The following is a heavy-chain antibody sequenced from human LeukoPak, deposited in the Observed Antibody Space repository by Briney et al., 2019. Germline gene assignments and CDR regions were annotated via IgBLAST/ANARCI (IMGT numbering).Heavy chain of an antibody. D-gene: IGHD5-24*01. Sequence: GGSLRLSCAASGFTVSSNYMSWVRQAPGKGLEWVSVIYSGGSTYYADSVKGRFTFSRDNSKNTLYLRMNSLRAEDTAVYYCARIRDGYNDAYDIWGQGTMVTVSS. V-gene: IGHV3-66*01. CDR3: ARIRDGYNDAYDI. CDR1: GFTVSSNY. J-gene: IGHJ3*02. CDR2: IYSGGST.